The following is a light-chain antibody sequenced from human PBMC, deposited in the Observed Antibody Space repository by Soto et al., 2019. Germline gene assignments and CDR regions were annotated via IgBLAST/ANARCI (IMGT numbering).Light chain of an antibody. V-gene: IGKV3-15*01. CDR3: QQYNNWPPLT. J-gene: IGKJ4*01. CDR1: QSVSSN. Sequence: EILMTQSPATLSVSPGQRATLSCRASQSVSSNLSWYQQKPCQAPRLLIYVASTRATGIPARFSGSVSGTEFTLTISSLQSEDFAVYYCQQYNNWPPLTFGGGTKVEIK. CDR2: VAS.